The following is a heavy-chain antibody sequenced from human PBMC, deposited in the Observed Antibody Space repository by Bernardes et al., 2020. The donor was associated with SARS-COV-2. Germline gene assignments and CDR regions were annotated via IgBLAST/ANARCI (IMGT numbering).Heavy chain of an antibody. J-gene: IGHJ4*02. D-gene: IGHD4-17*01. CDR3: ASLSRHGDYGNY. V-gene: IGHV3-23*01. Sequence: SLRPSCAASGFTFSAYTMSWVRQAPGKGLEWVSTVGLSATSTFFAASVKGRFTISRDNSKNTVSLQMNSLRVEDTAVYYCASLSRHGDYGNYWGQGTLVTVSS. CDR1: GFTFSAYT. CDR2: VGLSATST.